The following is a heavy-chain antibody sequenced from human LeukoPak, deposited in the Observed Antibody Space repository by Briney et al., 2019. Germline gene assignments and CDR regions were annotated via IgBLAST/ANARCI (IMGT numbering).Heavy chain of an antibody. CDR1: GYSFTSHW. CDR3: ARSVMVRGVIYFDC. J-gene: IGHJ4*02. Sequence: GESLKISCKGSGYSFTSHWIGWVRQMPGKGLEWMGIIYPGDSDTTYSPSFQGQVTISADKSISTAYLQWSSLKASDTAMYYCARSVMVRGVIYFDCWGQGTLVSVSS. CDR2: IYPGDSDT. V-gene: IGHV5-51*01. D-gene: IGHD3-10*01.